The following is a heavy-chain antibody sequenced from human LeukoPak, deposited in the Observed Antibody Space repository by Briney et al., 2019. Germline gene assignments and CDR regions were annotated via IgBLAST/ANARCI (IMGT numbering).Heavy chain of an antibody. J-gene: IGHJ4*02. Sequence: ASVKVSCKASGGTFSSYAISWVRQAPGQGLEWMGRIIPIFGTANYAQKFQGRVTITTDESTSTAYMELSSLRSEDTAVYYCARDLGYDFWSGRIYFDYWGQGTLVTVSS. CDR2: IIPIFGTA. V-gene: IGHV1-69*05. CDR3: ARDLGYDFWSGRIYFDY. CDR1: GGTFSSYA. D-gene: IGHD3-3*01.